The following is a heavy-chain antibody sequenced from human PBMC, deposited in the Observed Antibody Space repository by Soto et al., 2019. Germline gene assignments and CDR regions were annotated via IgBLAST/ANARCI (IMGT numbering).Heavy chain of an antibody. CDR2: ISHSGRT. D-gene: IGHD3-3*01. J-gene: IGHJ6*02. V-gene: IGHV4-61*01. CDR1: GASLRSGSYY. Sequence: PSETLSFTCTVSGASLRSGSYYWSWIRQPPGKGLEWIGYISHSGRTNYDPSLKSRLTMSVDTSQNQFSLQLNSVTAADTAVYYCARTQHDFWSGYSTFKLLYYGMDVWGQGTTVTVSS. CDR3: ARTQHDFWSGYSTFKLLYYGMDV.